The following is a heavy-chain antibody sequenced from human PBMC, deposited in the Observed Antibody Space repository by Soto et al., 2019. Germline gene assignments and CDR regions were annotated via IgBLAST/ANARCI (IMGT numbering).Heavy chain of an antibody. CDR2: IIPFFGTP. CDR1: GDTFTNDA. D-gene: IGHD2-21*02. Sequence: QVHLVQSGAEVKKSGSSVRVSCTASGDTFTNDAISWVRQAPGQGLEWLGRIIPFFGTPDYSQSFQGRLTITADESTGTAYMDLRSLRSDDTAVYYCAREVVTETTLGYFDFWGQGTQVTVSS. CDR3: AREVVTETTLGYFDF. J-gene: IGHJ4*02. V-gene: IGHV1-69*01.